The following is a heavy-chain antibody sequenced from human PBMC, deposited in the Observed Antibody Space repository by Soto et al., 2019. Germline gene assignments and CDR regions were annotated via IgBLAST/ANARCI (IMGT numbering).Heavy chain of an antibody. D-gene: IGHD3-22*01. CDR3: AREGYDSSGYQTPVFDY. V-gene: IGHV3-30-3*01. CDR1: GFTFSSYA. CDR2: ISYDGSNK. Sequence: PGGSLRLSCAASGFTFSSYAMHWVRQAPGKGLEWVAVISYDGSNKYYADSVKGRFTISRDNSKNTLYLQMNSLRAEDTAVYYCAREGYDSSGYQTPVFDYWGQGTLVTVSS. J-gene: IGHJ4*02.